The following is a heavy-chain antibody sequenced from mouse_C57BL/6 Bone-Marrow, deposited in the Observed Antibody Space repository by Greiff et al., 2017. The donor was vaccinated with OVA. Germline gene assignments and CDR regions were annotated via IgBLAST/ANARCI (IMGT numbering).Heavy chain of an antibody. V-gene: IGHV1-82*01. D-gene: IGHD6-5*01. Sequence: VKLMESGPELVKPGASVKISCKASGYAFSSSWMNWVKQRPGKGLEWIGRIYPGDGDTNYNGKFKGKATLTADKSSSTAYMQLSSLTSEDSAVYFCARSYVSMDYWGQGTSVTVSS. CDR2: IYPGDGDT. CDR3: ARSYVSMDY. J-gene: IGHJ4*01. CDR1: GYAFSSSW.